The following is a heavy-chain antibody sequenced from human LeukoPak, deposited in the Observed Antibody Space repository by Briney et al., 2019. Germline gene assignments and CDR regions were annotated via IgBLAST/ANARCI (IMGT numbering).Heavy chain of an antibody. D-gene: IGHD3-10*01. CDR1: GYTFTGSY. CDR3: ARETYYSSGNVYNRIDY. J-gene: IGHJ4*02. CDR2: INPNSGGT. Sequence: ASVKVSCKASGYTFTGSYMHWVRQAPGQGLEWMGWINPNSGGTNYAQKFQGRVTMTRDTSISTAYMELSRLTSNDTAVYFCARETYYSSGNVYNRIDYWGQGTLVTVSS. V-gene: IGHV1-2*02.